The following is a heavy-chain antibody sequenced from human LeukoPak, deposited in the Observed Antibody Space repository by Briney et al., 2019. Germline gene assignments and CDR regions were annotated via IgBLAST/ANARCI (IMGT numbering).Heavy chain of an antibody. J-gene: IGHJ4*02. Sequence: GGSLRLSCAASGFTFSSYWMHWVRQAPGKGLVWVSRINSDGSSTGYADSVKGRFTISRDNAKNTLYLQMNSLRAEDTAVYYCARVWNEFDGSYAYWGQGTLVTVSS. CDR2: INSDGSST. CDR3: ARVWNEFDGSYAY. D-gene: IGHD1-26*01. CDR1: GFTFSSYW. V-gene: IGHV3-74*01.